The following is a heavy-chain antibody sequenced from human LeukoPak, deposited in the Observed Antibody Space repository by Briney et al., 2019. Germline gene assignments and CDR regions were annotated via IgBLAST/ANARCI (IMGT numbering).Heavy chain of an antibody. CDR3: ARDFFYGSGSQYYFDS. CDR2: INHSGST. Sequence: PSETLSLTCAVYGGSFSGYYWSWIRQPPGKGLEWIGEINHSGSTYYNPSLKSRFTMSVDTSKNQFALKLSSVTAADTAIYYCARDFFYGSGSQYYFDSWGQGTLVTVSS. J-gene: IGHJ4*02. D-gene: IGHD3-10*01. CDR1: GGSFSGYY. V-gene: IGHV4-34*01.